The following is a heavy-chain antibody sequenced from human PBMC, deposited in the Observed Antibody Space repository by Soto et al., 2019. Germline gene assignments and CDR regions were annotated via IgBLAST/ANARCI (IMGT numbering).Heavy chain of an antibody. V-gene: IGHV4-59*01. J-gene: IGHJ6*03. CDR2: IYYSGST. D-gene: IGHD6-13*01. CDR1: GGSISSYY. Sequence: PSETLSVTCTVAGGSISSYYWSWIRQPPGKGLEWIGYIYYSGSTNYNPSLKSRVTISVDTSKNQFSLKLSSVTAADTAVYYCARYTRYSSSWPRFYYYMDVWGKGTTVTVS. CDR3: ARYTRYSSSWPRFYYYMDV.